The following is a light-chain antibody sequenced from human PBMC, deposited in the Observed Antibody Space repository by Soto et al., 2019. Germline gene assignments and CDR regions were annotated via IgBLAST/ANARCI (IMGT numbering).Light chain of an antibody. CDR3: QQYCSSPPVYT. Sequence: EIVLTQSPGTLSLSPGERATLSCRASQSVSSSYLAWYQQKPGQAPRLLIYGASSRATGIPDRFSGSGPGTDFALTISRLEPEDFAVYYCQQYCSSPPVYTFGQGIKLEIK. V-gene: IGKV3-20*01. J-gene: IGKJ2*01. CDR2: GAS. CDR1: QSVSSSY.